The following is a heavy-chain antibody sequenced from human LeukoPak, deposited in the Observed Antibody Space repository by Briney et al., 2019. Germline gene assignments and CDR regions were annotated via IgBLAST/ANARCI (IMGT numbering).Heavy chain of an antibody. CDR3: GTAFTYDSIDY. D-gene: IGHD3-22*01. Sequence: ASVKVSCTASGGTFSNYAISWVRQAPGKGLEWMGGFDPEDGETIYAQKFQGRVTMTEDTSTDTAYMELSSLRSEDTVVYYCGTAFTYDSIDYWGQGTLVTVSS. J-gene: IGHJ4*02. CDR2: FDPEDGET. CDR1: GGTFSNYA. V-gene: IGHV1-24*01.